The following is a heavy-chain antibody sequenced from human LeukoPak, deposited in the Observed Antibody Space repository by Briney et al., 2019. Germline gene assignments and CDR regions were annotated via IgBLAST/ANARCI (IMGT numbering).Heavy chain of an antibody. CDR1: GFTFSSYE. J-gene: IGHJ4*02. CDR3: ARAGYDYVWGSYRPDY. V-gene: IGHV3-48*03. CDR2: ISSSGSTI. D-gene: IGHD3-16*02. Sequence: GGSLRLSCAASGFTFSSYEMNWVRQAPGKGLEWVSYISSSGSTIYYADSVKGRFTISRDNAKNSLYLQMNSLRAEDTAVYYCARAGYDYVWGSYRPDYGGQGTLVTVSS.